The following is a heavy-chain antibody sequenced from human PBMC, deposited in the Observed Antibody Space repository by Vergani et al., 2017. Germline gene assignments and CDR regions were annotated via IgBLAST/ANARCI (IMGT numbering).Heavy chain of an antibody. CDR1: GFPFSDYG. J-gene: IGHJ4*02. CDR3: AKYLRDSTDGLPDS. D-gene: IGHD2-21*02. V-gene: IGHV3-30*18. CDR2: ISYDGNKK. Sequence: QVQLVESGGGEVQPGRSLRLSCSAAGFPFSDYGVHWVRQAPGKGLEWVSVISYDGNKKNYADSVKGRFTISRDNSKNTLYLQMDSLRSEDTALYYCAKYLRDSTDGLPDSWGPGTLVIVSS.